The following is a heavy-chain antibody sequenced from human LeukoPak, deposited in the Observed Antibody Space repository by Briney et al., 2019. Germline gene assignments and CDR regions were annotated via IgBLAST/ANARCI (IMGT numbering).Heavy chain of an antibody. CDR3: ARADAATGTLVDY. CDR2: ISSSSSYI. CDR1: GFTFSSYS. Sequence: GGSLRLSCAASGFTFSSYSMNWVRQAPGKGLEWVSSISSSSSYIYYADSVKGRFTISRDNAKNSLYLQMNSLRAEDTAVYYCARADAATGTLVDYWGQGTLVTVSS. J-gene: IGHJ4*02. D-gene: IGHD1-1*01. V-gene: IGHV3-21*01.